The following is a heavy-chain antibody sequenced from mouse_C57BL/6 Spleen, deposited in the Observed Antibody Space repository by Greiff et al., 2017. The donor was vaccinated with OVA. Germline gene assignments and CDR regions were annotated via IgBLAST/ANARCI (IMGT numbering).Heavy chain of an antibody. CDR1: GYTFTSYW. Sequence: VQLQQSGAELAKPGASVKLSCKASGYTFTSYWIEWVKQRPGHGLEWIGEILPGSGSTNYPEKFKGKATFTAATSANTAYMQRSSLTTEDSAIYYCARGGYSKGYFDVWGTGTTVTVSS. V-gene: IGHV1-9*01. J-gene: IGHJ1*03. D-gene: IGHD2-5*01. CDR2: ILPGSGST. CDR3: ARGGYSKGYFDV.